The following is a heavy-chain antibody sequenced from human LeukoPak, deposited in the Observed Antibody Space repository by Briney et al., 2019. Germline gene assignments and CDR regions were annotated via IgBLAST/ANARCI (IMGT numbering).Heavy chain of an antibody. CDR2: ISYDGGKK. Sequence: GGSLRLSCVVSGFTLSSHGMHWVRQAPGKGLEWVAVISYDGGKKSYADSVKGRFTISRDNSRNTLYLQMDSLRVEDTAVYYCARDRAWDYLDSWDQGPLVTVSS. V-gene: IGHV3-30*03. CDR3: ARDRAWDYLDS. CDR1: GFTLSSHG. J-gene: IGHJ4*02. D-gene: IGHD1-26*01.